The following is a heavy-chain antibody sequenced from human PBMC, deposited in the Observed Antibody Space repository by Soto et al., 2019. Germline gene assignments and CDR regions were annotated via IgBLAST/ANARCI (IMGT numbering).Heavy chain of an antibody. CDR1: GFTFSSYG. V-gene: IGHV3-13*01. CDR3: ARGGSGYSYGYDY. D-gene: IGHD5-18*01. Sequence: VQLVESGGGVVQPGRSLRLSCAASGFTFSSYGMHWVRQAPGKGLEWVSAIGTAGDTYYPGSVKGRFTISRENAKNSLYLQMNSLRAGDTAVYYCARGGSGYSYGYDYWGQGTLVTVSS. J-gene: IGHJ4*02. CDR2: IGTAGDT.